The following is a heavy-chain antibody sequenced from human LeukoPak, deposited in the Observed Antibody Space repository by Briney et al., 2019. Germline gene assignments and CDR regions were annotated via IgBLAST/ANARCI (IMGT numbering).Heavy chain of an antibody. V-gene: IGHV3-30*03. CDR3: ARWFGETGGY. Sequence: GGSLRLSCAASGFTFSTYGMHWVRQAPGKGLEWVAVISYDGNDKYYADSVKGRFTTSRDDSKNTLYLQMNSLRPEDTAVYYCARWFGETGGYWGQGTLVTVSS. CDR1: GFTFSTYG. D-gene: IGHD3-10*01. CDR2: ISYDGNDK. J-gene: IGHJ4*02.